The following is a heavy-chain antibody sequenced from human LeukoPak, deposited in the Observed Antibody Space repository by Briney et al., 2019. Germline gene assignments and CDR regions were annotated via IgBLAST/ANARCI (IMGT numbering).Heavy chain of an antibody. CDR3: ARRYCRHGVCLGRVGSFDY. V-gene: IGHV5-51*01. CDR1: GDTFTKSW. D-gene: IGHD2-8*01. Sequence: GESLKVSCRDSGDTFTKSWIGWLRQVPGKGLEWLGIIFPTDSDTTYSPSFQGQVTISADKSNNTVYLQWSSLKASDTAIYYCARRYCRHGVCLGRVGSFDYWGQGTLVTVSS. CDR2: IFPTDSDT. J-gene: IGHJ4*02.